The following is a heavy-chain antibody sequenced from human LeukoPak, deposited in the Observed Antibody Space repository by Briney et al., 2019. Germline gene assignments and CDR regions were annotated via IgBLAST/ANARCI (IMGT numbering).Heavy chain of an antibody. CDR2: IDGSGDTI. V-gene: IGHV3-48*02. CDR3: SRRFDC. Sequence: GESLRLSCAASGFTFSDYSMNWVRQAPGKGLEWVSYIDGSGDTIYYADSAKGRFTISRDNAKNSLDLQMNSLREEDTAVYYCSRRFDCWGQGTLVTVSS. J-gene: IGHJ4*02. CDR1: GFTFSDYS.